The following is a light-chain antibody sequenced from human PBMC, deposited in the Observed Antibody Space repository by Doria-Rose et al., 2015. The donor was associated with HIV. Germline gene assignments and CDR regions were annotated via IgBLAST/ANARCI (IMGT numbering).Light chain of an antibody. CDR3: SSYTSSSTLGVV. V-gene: IGLV2-14*01. Sequence: QSALIQPASVSGSPGQSITISCTGTSSDVGGYNYVSWYQQHPGKAPKPMIYEVSNRTSGVSNRFSGSKSGNTASLTISGLQAEDEADYYCSSYTSSSTLGVVFGGGTKLTVL. CDR1: SSDVGGYNY. J-gene: IGLJ2*01. CDR2: EVS.